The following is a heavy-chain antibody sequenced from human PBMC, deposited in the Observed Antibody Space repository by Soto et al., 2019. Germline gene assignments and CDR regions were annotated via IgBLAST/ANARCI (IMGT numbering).Heavy chain of an antibody. CDR2: IIHIFGTT. CDR1: GGTFSTCA. D-gene: IGHD3-22*01. Sequence: QVQLVQSGAEVKKPGSSVKVSCEASGGTFSTCAMNWVRQAPGLGLEWMGGIIHIFGTTNYAQKFQGRVTITANQFTSTAYMVLSGLRSEDTAVYFCARADYYDSSGLFDHWGQGTLVTVSS. V-gene: IGHV1-69*01. J-gene: IGHJ4*02. CDR3: ARADYYDSSGLFDH.